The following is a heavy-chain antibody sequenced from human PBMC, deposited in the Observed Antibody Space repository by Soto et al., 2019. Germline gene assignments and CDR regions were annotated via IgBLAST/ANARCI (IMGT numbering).Heavy chain of an antibody. Sequence: QVQLVQSGAEVKKPGSSVKVSCKASGGTFSSYAISWVRQAPGQGLEWMGGIIPIFGTANYAQKFQGRVTISADESTSTDYMELSSLRSDDKAVDYCARTEHPYYDFWSGYYYYHYGMDVWGQGHTVTVSS. CDR2: IIPIFGTA. V-gene: IGHV1-69*01. CDR1: GGTFSSYA. CDR3: ARTEHPYYDFWSGYYYYHYGMDV. J-gene: IGHJ6*02. D-gene: IGHD3-3*01.